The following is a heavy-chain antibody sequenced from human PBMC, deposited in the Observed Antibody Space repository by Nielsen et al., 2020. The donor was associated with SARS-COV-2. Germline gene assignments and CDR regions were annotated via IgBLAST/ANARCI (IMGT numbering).Heavy chain of an antibody. Sequence: SETLSLTCTVSGDSISSGNHYWSWIRQPAGKGLEWIGRIYTSGSTNYNPSLKSRVTISADTSKTQFSLKLSSVTAADTSVYYCARASRFGNSWYFDYWGQGTLVTVSS. CDR3: ARASRFGNSWYFDY. D-gene: IGHD6-13*01. CDR2: IYTSGST. V-gene: IGHV4-61*02. CDR1: GDSISSGNHY. J-gene: IGHJ4*02.